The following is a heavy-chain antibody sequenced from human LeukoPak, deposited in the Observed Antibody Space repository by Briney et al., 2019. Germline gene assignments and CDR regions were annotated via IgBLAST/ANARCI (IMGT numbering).Heavy chain of an antibody. CDR1: GGSISSYY. V-gene: IGHV4-59*01. CDR2: IYYSGST. Sequence: SETLSLTCTVSGGSISSYYWSWIRQPPGKGLEWIGYIYYSGSTNYNPSLKSRVTISLDTSKNQFSLKLSSVTAADTAVYYCARGKRIEVVPAANRWFDPWGQGTLVTVSS. CDR3: ARGKRIEVVPAANRWFDP. J-gene: IGHJ5*02. D-gene: IGHD2-2*01.